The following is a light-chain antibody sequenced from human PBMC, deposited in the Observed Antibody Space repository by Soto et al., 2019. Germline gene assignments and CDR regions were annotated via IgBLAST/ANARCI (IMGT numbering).Light chain of an antibody. J-gene: IGKJ4*01. CDR1: QSISTN. Sequence: EIVLTQSPTTLSLSPGERATISCRASQSISTNLAWYQQKPGQAPRLLVYGASNRATGIPVRFRGSGSGTDFALTISSLEPEDFALYYCQQRSNWPPLTFGGGTKVEI. CDR2: GAS. V-gene: IGKV3-11*01. CDR3: QQRSNWPPLT.